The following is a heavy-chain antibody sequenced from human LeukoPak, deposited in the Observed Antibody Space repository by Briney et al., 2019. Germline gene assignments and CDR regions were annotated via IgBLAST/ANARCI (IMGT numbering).Heavy chain of an antibody. D-gene: IGHD3-10*01. V-gene: IGHV1-8*01. CDR2: MNPNSGNT. J-gene: IGHJ6*03. Sequence: ASVKVSCKASGYTFTSYDINWVRQATGQGLEWMGWMNPNSGNTGYAQKFQGRVTITRNTSISTAYMELSSLRSEDTAVYYCAGGTRVRGVIYYYYYYMDVWGKGTTVTVSS. CDR1: GYTFTSYD. CDR3: AGGTRVRGVIYYYYYYMDV.